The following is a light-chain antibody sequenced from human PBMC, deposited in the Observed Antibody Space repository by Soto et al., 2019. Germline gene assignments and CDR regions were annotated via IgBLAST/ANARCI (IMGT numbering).Light chain of an antibody. CDR2: RDT. CDR1: NIGSKN. V-gene: IGLV3-9*01. Sequence: SYELTQPLSVSVALGQTAKITCGGNNIGSKNVHWYQQKPGQAPVVVIYRDTNRPSGIPERFSGSSSGNTATLTISRAQAGDEDDYYCQVWDSSLEVFGGGTKLTVL. J-gene: IGLJ2*01. CDR3: QVWDSSLEV.